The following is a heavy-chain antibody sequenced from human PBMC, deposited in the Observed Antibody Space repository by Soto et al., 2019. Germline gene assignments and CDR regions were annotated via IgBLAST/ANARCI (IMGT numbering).Heavy chain of an antibody. D-gene: IGHD3-9*01. CDR1: GFTFSEYS. V-gene: IGHV3-64D*06. CDR2: ISSYGDIT. CDR3: VKVSTFYDILTGYYSTNFFDP. Sequence: GGSLRLSCPASGFTFSEYSMHWVRQAPGKGLQYVSTISSYGDITYYADSVKGRFTISRDNSKNTLYLQMNSLRPEDTAVYYFVKVSTFYDILTGYYSTNFFDPWGQGTLVTVSS. J-gene: IGHJ5*02.